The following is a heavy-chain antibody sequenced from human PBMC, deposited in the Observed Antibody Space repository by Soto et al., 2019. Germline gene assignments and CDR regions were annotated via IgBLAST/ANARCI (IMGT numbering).Heavy chain of an antibody. V-gene: IGHV1-69*01. Sequence: QLQLVQSGADVKKPGSSVKVSCKTSGGSFGSSAISWVRQAPAQGLEWIGEIIPVFDKANYAQNFQGRLTIAADEITGTVFMGLSSLRSEDTAVYFCERLRGDWGDAFDLWGLGTFVTVSS. D-gene: IGHD3-16*01. CDR1: GGSFGSSA. J-gene: IGHJ3*01. CDR3: ERLRGDWGDAFDL. CDR2: IIPVFDKA.